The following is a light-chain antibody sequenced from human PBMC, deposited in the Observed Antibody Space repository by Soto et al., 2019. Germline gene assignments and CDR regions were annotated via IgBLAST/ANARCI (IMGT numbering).Light chain of an antibody. J-gene: IGKJ1*01. CDR2: GAS. CDR3: QQYGSSGT. Sequence: EIVLTQSPAILSVSPGERATLSCRASQSISRSLAWYQQKPGQAPRLLIYGASNRATDIPDRFSGSGSGTDFTLTISRLEPEDFAVYYCQQYGSSGTFGQGTKVDI. V-gene: IGKV3-20*01. CDR1: QSISRS.